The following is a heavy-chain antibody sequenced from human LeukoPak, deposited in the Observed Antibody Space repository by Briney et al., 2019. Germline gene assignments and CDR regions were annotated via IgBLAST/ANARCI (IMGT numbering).Heavy chain of an antibody. Sequence: PGGSLRLSCAASGFTFSSYAMSWVRQAPGKGLEWASAISGSGGSTYYADSVKGRFTISRDNSKNTLYLQMNSLRAEDTAVYYCAKGNPMGSSGYKKWFDPWGQGTLVTVSS. CDR1: GFTFSSYA. V-gene: IGHV3-23*01. CDR3: AKGNPMGSSGYKKWFDP. CDR2: ISGSGGST. D-gene: IGHD3-22*01. J-gene: IGHJ5*02.